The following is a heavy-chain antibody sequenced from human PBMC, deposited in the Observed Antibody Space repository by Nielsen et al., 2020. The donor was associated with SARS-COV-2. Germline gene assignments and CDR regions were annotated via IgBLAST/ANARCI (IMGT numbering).Heavy chain of an antibody. Sequence: GSLRLSCTVSGGSISSYYWSWIRQPAGKGLEWIGRIYTSGSTNYNPSLKSRVTMSVDTSKNQFSLKLSSVTAADTAVYYCARDGTAMVFNWFDPWGQGTLVTVSS. CDR1: GGSISSYY. V-gene: IGHV4-4*07. CDR2: IYTSGST. CDR3: ARDGTAMVFNWFDP. J-gene: IGHJ5*02. D-gene: IGHD5-18*01.